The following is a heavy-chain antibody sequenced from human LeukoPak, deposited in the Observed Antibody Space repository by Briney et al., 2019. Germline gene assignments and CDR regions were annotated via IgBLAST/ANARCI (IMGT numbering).Heavy chain of an antibody. J-gene: IGHJ4*02. CDR2: ISSSSSYI. CDR1: GFTFSSYS. CDR3: ARDLSPGYSSSWYSLGFDY. Sequence: GGSLRLSCAASGFTFSSYSMNWVRQAPGKGLEWVSSISSSSSYIYYADSVKGRFTISRDNAKNSLYLQMNSLRAEDTAVYYCARDLSPGYSSSWYSLGFDYWGQGTLVTVSS. V-gene: IGHV3-21*01. D-gene: IGHD6-13*01.